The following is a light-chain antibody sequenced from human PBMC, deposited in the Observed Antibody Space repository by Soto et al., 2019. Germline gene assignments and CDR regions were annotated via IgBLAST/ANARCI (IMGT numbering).Light chain of an antibody. J-gene: IGLJ2*01. V-gene: IGLV1-40*01. CDR2: GNN. CDR1: SSNIGAGYD. CDR3: QSYDSSLRGVL. Sequence: QSVLTQPPSVSGAPGQRVTISCTGSSSNIGAGYDVHWYQQLPGTAPKLLIYGNNNRPSGVPDRFSGSKSGTSASLAITGLQAEDEADYYCQSYDSSLRGVLFGGGTKLTVL.